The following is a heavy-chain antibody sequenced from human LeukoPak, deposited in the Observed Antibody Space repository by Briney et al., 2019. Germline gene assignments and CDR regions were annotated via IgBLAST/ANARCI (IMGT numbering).Heavy chain of an antibody. CDR3: ARTHSSGWYIPVDY. V-gene: IGHV3-21*01. CDR2: ISSSSSYI. Sequence: GGSLRLSCAASGFTFSSYSMNWVRQAPGKGLEWVSSISSSSSYIYYADSVKGRFTISRDNAKNSLYLQMNSLRAEDTPVYYCARTHSSGWYIPVDYWGQGTLVTVSS. D-gene: IGHD6-19*01. J-gene: IGHJ4*02. CDR1: GFTFSSYS.